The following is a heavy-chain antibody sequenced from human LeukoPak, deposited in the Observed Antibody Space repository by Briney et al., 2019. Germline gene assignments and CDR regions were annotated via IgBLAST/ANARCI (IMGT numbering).Heavy chain of an antibody. CDR2: ISSSSSYI. D-gene: IGHD1-26*01. V-gene: IGHV3-21*01. CDR1: GFTFSSYS. J-gene: IGHJ4*02. Sequence: GGSLRLSRAASGFTFSSYSMNWVRQAPGKGLEWVSSISSSSSYIYYADSVKGRFTISRDNAKNSLYLQMNSLRAEDTAVYYCAKSTWAGSGSYYFDYWGQGTLVTVSS. CDR3: AKSTWAGSGSYYFDY.